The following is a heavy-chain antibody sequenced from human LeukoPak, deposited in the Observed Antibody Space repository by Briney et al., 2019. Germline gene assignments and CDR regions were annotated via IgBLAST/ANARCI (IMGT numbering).Heavy chain of an antibody. CDR1: GFTFSDYY. D-gene: IGHD6-13*01. CDR3: ARDSAAAGTPKYYYYYYMDV. J-gene: IGHJ6*03. CDR2: ISSSGSTI. V-gene: IGHV3-11*04. Sequence: GGSLRLSCAASGFTFSDYYMSWIRQAPGKGLEWVSYISSSGSTIYYADSVKGRFTISRDNAKNSLCLQMNSLRAEDTAVYYCARDSAAAGTPKYYYYYYMDVWGKGTTVTVSS.